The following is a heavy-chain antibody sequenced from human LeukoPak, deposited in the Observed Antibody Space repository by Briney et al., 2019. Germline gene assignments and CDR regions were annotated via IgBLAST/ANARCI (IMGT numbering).Heavy chain of an antibody. D-gene: IGHD6-19*01. V-gene: IGHV4-59*08. J-gene: IGHJ6*02. Sequence: SETLSLTCTVSGGSISSYYWSWIRQPPGKGPEWIGYIYYSGSTNYNPSLKSRVTISVDTSKNQFSLKLSSVTAADTAVYYCARLRLAGYYYYYGMDVWGQGTTVTVSS. CDR2: IYYSGST. CDR3: ARLRLAGYYYYYGMDV. CDR1: GGSISSYY.